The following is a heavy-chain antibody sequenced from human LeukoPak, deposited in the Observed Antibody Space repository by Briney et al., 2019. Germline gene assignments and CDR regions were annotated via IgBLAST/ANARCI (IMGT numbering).Heavy chain of an antibody. J-gene: IGHJ6*02. Sequence: SETLSLTCAVYGGSSSGYYWSWIRQPPGKGLEWIGEINHSGSTNYNPSLKSRVTISVDTSKNQFSLKLSSVTAADTAVYYCARDIRTHDVVVPAATYGMDVWGQGTTVTVSS. CDR2: INHSGST. V-gene: IGHV4-34*01. CDR1: GGSSSGYY. CDR3: ARDIRTHDVVVPAATYGMDV. D-gene: IGHD2-2*01.